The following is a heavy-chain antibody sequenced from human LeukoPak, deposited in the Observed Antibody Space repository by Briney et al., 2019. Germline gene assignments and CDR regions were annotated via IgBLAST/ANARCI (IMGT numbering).Heavy chain of an antibody. V-gene: IGHV1-2*02. Sequence: ASVKVSCKASGYTFTGYYMHWVRQAPGQGPEWMGWINPNSGGTNYAQKFQGRVTMTRDTSISTAYMELSRLRSDDTAVYYCATATLNSGYAADYWGQGTLVTVSS. J-gene: IGHJ4*02. CDR1: GYTFTGYY. CDR3: ATATLNSGYAADY. D-gene: IGHD5-12*01. CDR2: INPNSGGT.